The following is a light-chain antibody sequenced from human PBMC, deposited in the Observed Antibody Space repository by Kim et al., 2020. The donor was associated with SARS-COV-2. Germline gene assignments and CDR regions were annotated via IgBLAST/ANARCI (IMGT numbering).Light chain of an antibody. CDR2: AAS. Sequence: IQLTQSPSSLSASVGERVTITCRASQGISSYLAWYQEEAGKAPKLLIYAASTLQSGVPSRFSGSGSGTDFTLTISSLQPEDFATYFCQQLSTYPLTFGGGTKVDIK. CDR1: QGISSY. J-gene: IGKJ4*01. CDR3: QQLSTYPLT. V-gene: IGKV1-9*01.